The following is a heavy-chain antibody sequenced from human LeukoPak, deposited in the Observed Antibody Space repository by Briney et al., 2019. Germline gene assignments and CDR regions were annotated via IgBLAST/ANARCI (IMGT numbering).Heavy chain of an antibody. V-gene: IGHV1-2*02. D-gene: IGHD3-9*01. J-gene: IGHJ5*02. CDR3: ARVSTSGYRDWLDP. CDR1: GYTFADYY. CDR2: IYPKSGGT. Sequence: ASVTVSCKASGYTFADYYIHWVRQAPGQGLEWMGWIYPKSGGTNSAQKFQGRITMTRDTSISTAYMELSRLKFDDTAVYYCARVSTSGYRDWLDPWGQETLVPVSS.